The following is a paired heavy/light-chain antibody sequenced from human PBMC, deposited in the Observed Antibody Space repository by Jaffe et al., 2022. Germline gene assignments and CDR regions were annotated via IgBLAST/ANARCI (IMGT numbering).Heavy chain of an antibody. V-gene: IGHV3-49*03. Sequence: EVQLVESGGGLVQPGRSLRLSCTASGFTFGDYSMSWFRQAPGKGLEWVGFIRSKAFRGTTDYAASVKGRFTISRDDSKSIAYLQMNSLKTEDTAVYYCTRGGYGSPGTPSDSDWFDPWGQGTLVTVTS. CDR3: TRGGYGSPGTPSDSDWFDP. CDR1: GFTFGDYS. J-gene: IGHJ5*02. CDR2: IRSKAFRGTT. D-gene: IGHD6-13*01.
Light chain of an antibody. CDR2: ASS. CDR3: LQHNSYPWT. CDR1: QGISDY. Sequence: DIQMTQSPSAMSASVGDRVTITCRASQGISDYLAWFQQKPGKVPKRLICASSNLQSGVPSRFSGSGSGTEFTLTISSLQPEDFATYYCLQHNSYPWTFGQGTKVEIK. J-gene: IGKJ1*01. V-gene: IGKV1-17*03.